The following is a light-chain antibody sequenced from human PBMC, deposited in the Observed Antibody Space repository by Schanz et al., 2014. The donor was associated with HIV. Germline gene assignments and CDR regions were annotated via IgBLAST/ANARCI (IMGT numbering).Light chain of an antibody. CDR2: GVF. Sequence: QSALTQPASVSGSPGQSITVSCTGTSNDIGSYTYVAWYQQHPGKAPKVVVYGVFDRPSGVSNRFSGSKSGHAASLTISGLQADDEADYYCSSFTSSFTYVFGTGTKLTVL. J-gene: IGLJ1*01. CDR3: SSFTSSFTYV. V-gene: IGLV2-14*03. CDR1: SNDIGSYTY.